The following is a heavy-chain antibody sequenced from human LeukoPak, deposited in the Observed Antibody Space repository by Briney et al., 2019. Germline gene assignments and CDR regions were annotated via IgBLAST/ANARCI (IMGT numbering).Heavy chain of an antibody. CDR3: ARELYCSGGSCNRVFDY. V-gene: IGHV1-2*02. CDR2: INPNSGGT. CDR1: GYTFIGYY. J-gene: IGHJ4*02. D-gene: IGHD2-15*01. Sequence: ASVTVSCKASGYTFIGYYMHWVRQAPGQGLEWMGWINPNSGGTNYAQKFQGRVTMTRDTSISTAYMELSRLRSDDTAVYYCARELYCSGGSCNRVFDYWGQGTLVTVSS.